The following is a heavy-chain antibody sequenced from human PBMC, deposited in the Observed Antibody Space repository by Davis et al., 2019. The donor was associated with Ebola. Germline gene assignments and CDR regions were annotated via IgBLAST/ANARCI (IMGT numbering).Heavy chain of an antibody. J-gene: IGHJ6*04. CDR1: GFTFSSYA. CDR3: AKDGGYCSGGSCLYYYYYGMDV. V-gene: IGHV3-30*18. Sequence: GGSLRLSCAASGFTFSSYAMSWVRQAPGKGLEWVAVISYDGSNKYYADSVKGRFTISRDNSKNTLYLQMNSLRAEDTAVYYCAKDGGYCSGGSCLYYYYYGMDVWGKGTTVTVSS. D-gene: IGHD2-15*01. CDR2: ISYDGSNK.